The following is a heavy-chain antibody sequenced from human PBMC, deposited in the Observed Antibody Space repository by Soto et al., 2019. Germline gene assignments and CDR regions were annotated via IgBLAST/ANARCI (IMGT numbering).Heavy chain of an antibody. V-gene: IGHV3-21*01. Sequence: GGSLRLSCAASGFTFSSYSMNWVRQAPGKGLEWVSSISSSSSYIYYADSVKGRFTISRDNAKNSLYLQMNSLRAEDTAVYYCARAIITFGGVIVWGFDYWGQGTLVTVSS. CDR3: ARAIITFGGVIVWGFDY. D-gene: IGHD3-16*02. J-gene: IGHJ4*02. CDR2: ISSSSSYI. CDR1: GFTFSSYS.